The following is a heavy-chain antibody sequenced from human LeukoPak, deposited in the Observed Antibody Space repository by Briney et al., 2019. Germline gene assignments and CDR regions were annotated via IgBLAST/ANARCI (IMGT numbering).Heavy chain of an antibody. V-gene: IGHV4-59*01. CDR2: IYYSGST. D-gene: IGHD2-2*01. J-gene: IGHJ5*02. CDR3: ARARCSSTSCYGTFDP. Sequence: SETLSLTCTVSSGSISSYYWSWIRQPPGKGLEWIGYIYYSGSTNYNPSLKSRVTISVDTSKNQFSLKLSSVTAADTAAYYCARARCSSTSCYGTFDPWGQGTLVTVSS. CDR1: SGSISSYY.